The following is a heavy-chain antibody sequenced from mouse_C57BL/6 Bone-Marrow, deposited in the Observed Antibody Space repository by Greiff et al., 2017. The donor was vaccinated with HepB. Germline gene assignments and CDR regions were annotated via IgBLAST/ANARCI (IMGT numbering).Heavy chain of an antibody. V-gene: IGHV1-26*01. Sequence: EVQLQQSGPELVKPGASVKISCKASGYTFTDYYMNWVKRSHGKSLEWIGDINPNNGGTSYNQKFKGKATLTVDKSSSTAYMELRSLTSEDSAVYYCARSLYGNYGVYAMDYWGQGTSVTVSS. D-gene: IGHD2-1*01. CDR3: ARSLYGNYGVYAMDY. CDR1: GYTFTDYY. J-gene: IGHJ4*01. CDR2: INPNNGGT.